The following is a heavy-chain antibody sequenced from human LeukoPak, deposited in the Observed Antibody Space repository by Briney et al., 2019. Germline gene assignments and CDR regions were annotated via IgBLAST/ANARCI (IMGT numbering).Heavy chain of an antibody. Sequence: ASVKLSCKASGYTFTTYDISWVRQAPGQGLEWMGWISGNNGKTNYAKKFQVRVTMTTDTSTSTTYMELRSLRSDDTAIYYCARRWGSGIRGAFDIWGQGTMVTVSS. J-gene: IGHJ3*02. CDR2: ISGNNGKT. V-gene: IGHV1-18*01. CDR3: ARRWGSGIRGAFDI. D-gene: IGHD3-10*01. CDR1: GYTFTTYD.